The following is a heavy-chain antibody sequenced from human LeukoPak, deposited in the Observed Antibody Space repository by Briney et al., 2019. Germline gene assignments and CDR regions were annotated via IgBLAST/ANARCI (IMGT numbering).Heavy chain of an antibody. J-gene: IGHJ4*02. V-gene: IGHV4-39*01. CDR2: IYYGGST. Sequence: KPSETLSLTCTVSGGSISSSSYYWGWIRQPPGKGLEWIGSIYYGGSTYYDPSLKSRVTISVDTSKNQFSLKLSSVTAADTAVYYCARQTISYGSYYFDYWGQGTLVTVSS. CDR3: ARQTISYGSYYFDY. CDR1: GGSISSSSYY. D-gene: IGHD5-18*01.